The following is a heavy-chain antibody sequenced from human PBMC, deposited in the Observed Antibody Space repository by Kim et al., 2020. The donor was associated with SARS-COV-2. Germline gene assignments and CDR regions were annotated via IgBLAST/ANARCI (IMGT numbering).Heavy chain of an antibody. CDR3: ARVGRLKYYYDSSGYYYSRYVDY. Sequence: SETLSLTCTVSGGSISSGGYYWSWIRQHPGKGLEWIGYIYYSGSTYYNPSLKSRVTISVDTSKNQFSLKLSSVTAADTAVYYCARVGRLKYYYDSSGYYYSRYVDYWGQGTLVTVSS. V-gene: IGHV4-31*03. CDR2: IYYSGST. D-gene: IGHD3-22*01. J-gene: IGHJ4*02. CDR1: GGSISSGGYY.